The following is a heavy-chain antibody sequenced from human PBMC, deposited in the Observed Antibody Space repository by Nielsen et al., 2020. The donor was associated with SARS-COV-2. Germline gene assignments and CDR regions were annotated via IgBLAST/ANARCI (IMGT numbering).Heavy chain of an antibody. CDR3: ARLRDDGYYFDTGPYDY. V-gene: IGHV3-11*06. CDR2: ISSSSNFR. Sequence: GESLKISCAGSGFEFSDYYMHWIRQAPGKGLEWLSYISSSSNFRNFADSVKGRFITSRDNAKNTVYLQMNSLKAEDTAVYYCARLRDDGYYFDTGPYDYWGQGSPVTVSS. J-gene: IGHJ4*02. D-gene: IGHD2/OR15-2a*01. CDR1: GFEFSDYY.